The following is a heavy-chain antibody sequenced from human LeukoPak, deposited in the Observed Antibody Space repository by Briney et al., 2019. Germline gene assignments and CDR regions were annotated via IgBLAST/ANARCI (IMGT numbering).Heavy chain of an antibody. CDR1: GYTFTGYY. Sequence: VASVKVSCKTSGYTFTGYYIHWVRQAPGQGLEWMGWINPNSGGTNYAQKFQGRATMTKDTSISTGYMELSRLRSDDTAIYYCARDFGIFGTSSWTGPDYWGQGTLVTVSS. J-gene: IGHJ4*02. D-gene: IGHD6-13*01. V-gene: IGHV1-2*02. CDR2: INPNSGGT. CDR3: ARDFGIFGTSSWTGPDY.